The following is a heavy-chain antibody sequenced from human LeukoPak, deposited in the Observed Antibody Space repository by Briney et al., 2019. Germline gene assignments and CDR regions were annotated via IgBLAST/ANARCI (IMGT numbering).Heavy chain of an antibody. CDR2: ISGSGGST. CDR3: AKGPRASGWTYFDY. J-gene: IGHJ4*02. V-gene: IGHV3-23*01. Sequence: PGGSLRLSCAASGFTFSSYAMSWVRQAPGKGLEWVSVISGSGGSTYSAESVKGRFTISRDNSKNTLYLQMNSLRVEDTAVYCCAKGPRASGWTYFDYWGQGTLVTVSS. D-gene: IGHD6-19*01. CDR1: GFTFSSYA.